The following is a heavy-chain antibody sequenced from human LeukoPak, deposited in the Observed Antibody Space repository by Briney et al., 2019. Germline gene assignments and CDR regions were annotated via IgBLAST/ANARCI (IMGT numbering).Heavy chain of an antibody. D-gene: IGHD6-13*01. CDR2: ISYGGST. CDR3: ARGYSTSWTYYFDY. V-gene: IGHV4-59*12. CDR1: DGAITGYY. J-gene: IGHJ4*02. Sequence: KPSETLSLTCTVSDGAITGYYWGWIRQPPGKGLEWIGHISYGGSTNYNPSLKSRVTISVDTSKNHFSLKLNSVTAADTAVYYCARGYSTSWTYYFDYWGQGALVTVSS.